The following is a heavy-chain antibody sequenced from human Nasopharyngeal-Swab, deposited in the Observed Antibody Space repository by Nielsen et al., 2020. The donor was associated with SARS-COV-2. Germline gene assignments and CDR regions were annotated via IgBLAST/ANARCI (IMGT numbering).Heavy chain of an antibody. J-gene: IGHJ5*02. CDR1: GGSISSSSYY. V-gene: IGHV4-39*07. CDR3: ARESGITIFGVVIRGAKFDP. CDR2: IYYSGST. D-gene: IGHD3-3*01. Sequence: SETLSLTCTVSGGSISSSSYYWGWIRQPPGKGLEWIGSIYYSGSTYYNPSLKSRVTISVDTSKNQFSLKLSSVTAADTAVYYCARESGITIFGVVIRGAKFDPWGQGTLVTVSS.